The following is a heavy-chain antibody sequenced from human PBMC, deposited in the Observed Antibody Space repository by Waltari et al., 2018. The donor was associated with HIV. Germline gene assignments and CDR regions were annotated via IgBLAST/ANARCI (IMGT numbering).Heavy chain of an antibody. CDR1: GGSISSSSYY. Sequence: QLQLQESGPGLVKPSETLSLTCTVSGGSISSSSYYWGWIRQPPGKGLEWIGSIYYSGSTYYNPSLKSRVTISVDTSKNQFSLKLSSVTAADTAVYYCACELDYDSSGYYYNDLLGDHYWGQGTLVTVSS. D-gene: IGHD3-22*01. J-gene: IGHJ4*02. CDR3: ACELDYDSSGYYYNDLLGDHY. V-gene: IGHV4-39*07. CDR2: IYYSGST.